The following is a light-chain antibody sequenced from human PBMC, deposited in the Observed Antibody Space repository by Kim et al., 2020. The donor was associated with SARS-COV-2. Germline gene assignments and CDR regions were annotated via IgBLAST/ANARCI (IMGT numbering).Light chain of an antibody. CDR3: QVWDSSSDDLWV. Sequence: PGKTARITCGGNNIGSKSVHWYQQKPGQAPVLVIYYDSDRPSGIPERFSGSNSGNTATLTISRVEAGDEADYYCQVWDSSSDDLWVFGGGTKLTVL. J-gene: IGLJ3*02. CDR1: NIGSKS. CDR2: YDS. V-gene: IGLV3-21*04.